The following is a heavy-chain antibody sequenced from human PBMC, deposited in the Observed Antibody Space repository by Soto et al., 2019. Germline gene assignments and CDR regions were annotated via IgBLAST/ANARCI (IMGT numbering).Heavy chain of an antibody. CDR2: ISSSGSTI. CDR3: ATVAMRLRETTWYFDL. J-gene: IGHJ2*01. Sequence: GGSLRLSCAASGFTFSSYEMNWVRQAPGKGLEWVSYISSSGSTIYYADSVKGRFTISRDNAKNSLYLQMNSLRAEDTAVYYCATVAMRLRETTWYFDLWGRGTLVTVSS. D-gene: IGHD1-1*01. CDR1: GFTFSSYE. V-gene: IGHV3-48*03.